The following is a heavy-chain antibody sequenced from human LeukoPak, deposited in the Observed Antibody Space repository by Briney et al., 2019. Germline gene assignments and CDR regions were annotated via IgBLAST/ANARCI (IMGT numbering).Heavy chain of an antibody. CDR3: ARHKAMVTFGGVIVKSVADY. D-gene: IGHD3-16*02. V-gene: IGHV4-39*01. J-gene: IGHJ4*02. CDR2: IYYTAIP. Sequence: IGXIYYTAIPSYNPSLTIRVTISVDTSKNQFSLKLSSVTAADTAVFYCARHKAMVTFGGVIVKSVADYWGQGALVTVSS.